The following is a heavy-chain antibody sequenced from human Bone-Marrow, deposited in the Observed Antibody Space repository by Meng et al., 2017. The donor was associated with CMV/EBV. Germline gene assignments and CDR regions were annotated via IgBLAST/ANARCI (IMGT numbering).Heavy chain of an antibody. D-gene: IGHD3-3*01. J-gene: IGHJ6*01. CDR1: GGSVNSSRYY. CDR3: ARSLEWLYYYYYGMDV. V-gene: IGHV4-39*07. CDR2: INHSGSA. Sequence: SETLSLTCVVSGGSVNSSRYYWGWIRQPPGRGLEWIGEINHSGSANYNPSLKSRVTISVDTSKNQFSLKVSSVTAADTAVYYCARSLEWLYYYYYGMDVWGQGTTVTVSS.